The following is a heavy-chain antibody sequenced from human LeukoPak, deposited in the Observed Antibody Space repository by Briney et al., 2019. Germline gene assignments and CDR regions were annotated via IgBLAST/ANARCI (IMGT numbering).Heavy chain of an antibody. Sequence: SETLSLTCAVSGYSISSGYYWGWIRQPPGKGLEWIGSIYHSGSTYYNPSLKSRVTISVDTSKNQFSLKLSSVTAADTAVYYCASPGYYDFWSGYYVEGYYFDYWGQGTLVTVSS. CDR2: IYHSGST. V-gene: IGHV4-38-2*01. CDR3: ASPGYYDFWSGYYVEGYYFDY. D-gene: IGHD3-3*01. CDR1: GYSISSGYY. J-gene: IGHJ4*02.